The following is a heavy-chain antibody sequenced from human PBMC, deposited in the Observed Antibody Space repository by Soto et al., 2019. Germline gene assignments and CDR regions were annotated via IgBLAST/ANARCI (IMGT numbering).Heavy chain of an antibody. CDR3: ARQNQHSWSYYFDY. CDR1: GYSFTKYW. V-gene: IGHV5-51*01. D-gene: IGHD1-26*01. CDR2: IDPGDSDT. Sequence: GESLKISCKSSGYSFTKYWMGWVRQMPGKGLEWMGIIDPGDSDTRYSPSFQGQVTISADKSISTAYLQWSSLKASDTAMYYCARQNQHSWSYYFDYWGQGTPVTVSS. J-gene: IGHJ4*02.